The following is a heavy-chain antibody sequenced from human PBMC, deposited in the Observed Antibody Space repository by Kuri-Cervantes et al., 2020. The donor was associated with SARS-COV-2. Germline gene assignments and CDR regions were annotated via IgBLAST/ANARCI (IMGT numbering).Heavy chain of an antibody. Sequence: ASVKVSCKASGYTFTGYYMHWVRQAPGQGLEWMGWINPNSGGTNYAQKFQGRVTMTRDTSISTAYMVLSRLRSDDTAVYYCARGSIFSDTGGWYFDYWGQGTLVTVSS. D-gene: IGHD3-10*01. CDR1: GYTFTGYY. V-gene: IGHV1-2*02. J-gene: IGHJ4*02. CDR3: ARGSIFSDTGGWYFDY. CDR2: INPNSGGT.